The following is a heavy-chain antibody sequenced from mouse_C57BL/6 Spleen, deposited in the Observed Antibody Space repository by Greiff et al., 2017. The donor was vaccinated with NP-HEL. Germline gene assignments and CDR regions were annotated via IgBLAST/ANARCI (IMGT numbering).Heavy chain of an antibody. D-gene: IGHD3-3*01. CDR1: GYAFSSYW. V-gene: IGHV1-80*01. CDR2: IYPGDGDT. CDR3: ARSEGDAVPDY. Sequence: VQLQESGAELVKPGASVKISCKASGYAFSSYWMNWVKQRPGKGLEWIGQIYPGDGDTNYNGKFKGKATLTADKSSSTAYMQLSSLTSEDSAVYFCARSEGDAVPDYWGQGTTLTVSS. J-gene: IGHJ2*01.